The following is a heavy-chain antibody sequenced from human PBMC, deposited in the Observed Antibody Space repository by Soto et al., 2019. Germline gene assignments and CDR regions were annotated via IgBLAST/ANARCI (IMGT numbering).Heavy chain of an antibody. Sequence: SETLSLTCAVYGGSFSGYYWSWIRQPPGKGLEWIGEINHSGSTNYNPSLKSRVTISVDTSKNQFSLKLSSVTAADTAVYYCARGDYVWGSYRQPTLFDYWGQGTLVTVSS. CDR2: INHSGST. J-gene: IGHJ4*02. CDR3: ARGDYVWGSYRQPTLFDY. V-gene: IGHV4-34*01. D-gene: IGHD3-16*02. CDR1: GGSFSGYY.